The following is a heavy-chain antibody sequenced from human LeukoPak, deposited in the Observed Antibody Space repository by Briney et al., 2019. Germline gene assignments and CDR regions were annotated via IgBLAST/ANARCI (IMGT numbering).Heavy chain of an antibody. J-gene: IGHJ4*02. D-gene: IGHD6-6*01. CDR2: IWYDGSNK. V-gene: IGHV3-33*01. CDR3: TRLLPSSHHFFDS. Sequence: PGGSLRLSCAASGFTFSSYGMHWVRQAPGKGLEWVAVIWYDGSNKYYADSVKGRFTISRDNSKSTLYLQMNSLRAEDTAVYYCTRLLPSSHHFFDSWGQGTLVTVSS. CDR1: GFTFSSYG.